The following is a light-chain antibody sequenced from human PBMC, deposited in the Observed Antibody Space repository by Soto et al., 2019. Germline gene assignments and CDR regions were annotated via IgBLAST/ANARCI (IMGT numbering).Light chain of an antibody. Sequence: DIQMTQSPSTLSASVGDRVTITCRASQSISDWLVWYQQIPGRAPKLLIYDASTLQSGVPSRFSGSGSGTEFILTISSLQPDDSATYYCQEYKSATFGQGTKLQIK. CDR1: QSISDW. J-gene: IGKJ2*01. CDR3: QEYKSAT. CDR2: DAS. V-gene: IGKV1-5*01.